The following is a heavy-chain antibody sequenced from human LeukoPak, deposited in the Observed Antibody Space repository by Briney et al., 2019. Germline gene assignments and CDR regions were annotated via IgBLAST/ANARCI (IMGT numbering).Heavy chain of an antibody. CDR1: GFTFSSYS. CDR3: ARDRRYCSSTSCYSEPVMDV. CDR2: ISSSSSYI. Sequence: GGSLRLSCAASGFTFSSYSMNWVRQAPGKGLEWVSSISSSSSYIYYADSVKGRFTIFRDNAKNSLYLQMNSLRAEGTAVYYCARDRRYCSSTSCYSEPVMDVWGKGTTVTVSS. D-gene: IGHD2-2*02. J-gene: IGHJ6*03. V-gene: IGHV3-21*01.